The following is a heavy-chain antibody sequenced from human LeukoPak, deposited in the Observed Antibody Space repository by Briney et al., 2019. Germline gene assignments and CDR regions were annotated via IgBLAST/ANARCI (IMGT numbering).Heavy chain of an antibody. V-gene: IGHV3-48*03. CDR2: ISSSGSPI. D-gene: IGHD6-19*01. CDR1: GFPFSTYE. J-gene: IGHJ4*02. Sequence: GGSLRLSCAASGFPFSTYEMNWVRQAPGKGLEWLSYISSSGSPIYYADSVRGRFTISRDNAKNSLYLQMNSLRAEDTAVFYCARSSDTPGYSSGWYAVDHWGQGTLVTVSS. CDR3: ARSSDTPGYSSGWYAVDH.